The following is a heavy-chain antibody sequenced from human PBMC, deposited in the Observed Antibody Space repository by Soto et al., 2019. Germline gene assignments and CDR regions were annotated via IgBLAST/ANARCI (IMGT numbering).Heavy chain of an antibody. CDR2: IYWDDYK. Sequence: QITLKESGPTLVKPTQTLTLTCTSSGFSLTTSGVGVGWIRQPPGKALEWVALIYWDDYKRYSPSLKSRLTITKATSTNQVVLTKTNVDPVDTATYYCAHRRSSSSRYYFDYWGQGTLVTVSS. CDR1: GFSLTTSGVG. V-gene: IGHV2-5*02. D-gene: IGHD6-13*01. CDR3: AHRRSSSSRYYFDY. J-gene: IGHJ4*02.